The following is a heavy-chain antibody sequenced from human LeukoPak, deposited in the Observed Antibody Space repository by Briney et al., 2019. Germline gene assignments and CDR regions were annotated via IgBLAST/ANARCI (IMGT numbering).Heavy chain of an antibody. Sequence: SSQTLSLTCTVSAGSINSDDYYWSWIRQPAGKGLEWIGRIYSPGTNYNYNPSLNSRVTISIDTSKNQFSLKLTSVTAGDTAVYYCARGIGTSYESSRDAFDIWGQGTMVTVSS. V-gene: IGHV4-61*02. CDR2: IYSPGT. J-gene: IGHJ3*02. CDR3: ARGIGTSYESSRDAFDI. CDR1: AGSINSDDYY. D-gene: IGHD3-22*01.